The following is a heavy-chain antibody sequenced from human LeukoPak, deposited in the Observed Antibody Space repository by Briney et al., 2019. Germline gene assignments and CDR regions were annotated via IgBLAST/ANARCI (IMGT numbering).Heavy chain of an antibody. CDR1: GGSFSGYY. J-gene: IGHJ4*02. V-gene: IGHV4-34*01. Sequence: SETLSLTCAVYGGSFSGYYWSWIRQPPGKGLEWIGEINHSGSTNYNPSLKSRVTISVDTSKNQFSLKLSSVTAADTAVYYCARGPRRGYSYGASDYWGQGTLVTVSS. CDR3: ARGPRRGYSYGASDY. D-gene: IGHD5-18*01. CDR2: INHSGST.